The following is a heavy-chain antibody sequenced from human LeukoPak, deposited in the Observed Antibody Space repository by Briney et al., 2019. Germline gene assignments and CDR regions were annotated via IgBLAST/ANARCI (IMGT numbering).Heavy chain of an antibody. CDR1: GYTFTVYY. J-gene: IGHJ4*02. D-gene: IGHD2-15*01. V-gene: IGHV1-2*02. CDR3: ARDLIGYCSGASCPH. CDR2: INPNSGGT. Sequence: ASVTVSFKASGYTFTVYYIHWVRQAPGQGLEWMGWINPNSGGTNYAQKFQGRVTMTRDTSISTDYMELSRLRSVDTAVLYCARDLIGYCSGASCPHWGQGTLVTVSS.